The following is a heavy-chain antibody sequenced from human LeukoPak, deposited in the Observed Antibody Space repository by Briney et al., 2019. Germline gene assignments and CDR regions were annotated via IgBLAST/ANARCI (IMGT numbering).Heavy chain of an antibody. CDR2: IYWNDDK. V-gene: IGHV2-5*01. CDR3: AHLPTGTYYDILTGYCSPFDY. D-gene: IGHD3-9*01. Sequence: SGPTLVNPTQTLTLTCTFSGFSLSTSGVGVGWIRQPPGKALEWLALIYWNDDKRYSPSLKSRLTITKDTSKNQVVLTMTNMDPVDTATYYCAHLPTGTYYDILTGYCSPFDYWGQGTLVTVSS. J-gene: IGHJ4*02. CDR1: GFSLSTSGVG.